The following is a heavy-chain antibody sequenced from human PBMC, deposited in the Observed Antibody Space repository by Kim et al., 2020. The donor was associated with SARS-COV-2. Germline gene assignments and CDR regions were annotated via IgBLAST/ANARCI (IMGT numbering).Heavy chain of an antibody. CDR3: ARFYSPFMITFGGVSRYGMDV. CDR1: GFTVSSNY. CDR2: IYSGGST. D-gene: IGHD3-16*01. J-gene: IGHJ6*02. Sequence: GSLRLSCAASGFTVSSNYMSWVRQAPGKGLEWVSVIYSGGSTYYADSVKGRFTISRDNSKNTLYLQMNSLRAEDTAVYYCARFYSPFMITFGGVSRYGMDVWGQGTTVTVSS. V-gene: IGHV3-53*01.